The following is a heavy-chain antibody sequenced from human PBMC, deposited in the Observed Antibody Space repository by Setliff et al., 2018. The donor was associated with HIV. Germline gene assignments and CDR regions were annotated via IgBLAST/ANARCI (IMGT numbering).Heavy chain of an antibody. CDR3: ARAELHYDILTQFKSVDV. CDR1: GFTFSNAW. CDR2: IYYSGST. J-gene: IGHJ6*04. Sequence: PGGSLRLSCAASGFTFSNAWMSWVRQAPGKGLEWIGSIYYSGSTYYKPSLKSRVTISVDTSKNQFSLKLSAVTAADTAVYYCARAELHYDILTQFKSVDVWGKGTTVTVSS. D-gene: IGHD3-9*01. V-gene: IGHV4-4*02.